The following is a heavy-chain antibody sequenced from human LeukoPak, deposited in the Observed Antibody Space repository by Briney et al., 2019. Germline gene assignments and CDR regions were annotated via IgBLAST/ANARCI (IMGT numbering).Heavy chain of an antibody. Sequence: ASVKVSCKASGYTFTSYYMHWVRQAPGQGLEWMGIINPSGGSTSYARKFQGRVTMTRDTSTSTVYMELSSLRSEDTAVYYCARDRGDYDSSGYYFDYWGQGTLVTVSS. V-gene: IGHV1-46*01. CDR1: GYTFTSYY. J-gene: IGHJ4*02. D-gene: IGHD3-22*01. CDR2: INPSGGST. CDR3: ARDRGDYDSSGYYFDY.